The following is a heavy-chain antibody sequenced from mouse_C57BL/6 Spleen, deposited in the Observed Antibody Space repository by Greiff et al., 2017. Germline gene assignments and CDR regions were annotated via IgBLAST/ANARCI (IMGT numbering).Heavy chain of an antibody. D-gene: IGHD1-1*01. CDR2: IWSGGST. Sequence: VKLMESGPGLVQPSQSLSITCTVSGFSLTSYGVHWVRQSPGEGLEWLGVIWSGGSTDYNAAFISRLSISKDNSKSQVFLKMSSLQADDTAIYYCARNEGVTVGDYWGQGTTLTVSS. CDR1: GFSLTSYG. CDR3: ARNEGVTVGDY. J-gene: IGHJ2*01. V-gene: IGHV2-2*01.